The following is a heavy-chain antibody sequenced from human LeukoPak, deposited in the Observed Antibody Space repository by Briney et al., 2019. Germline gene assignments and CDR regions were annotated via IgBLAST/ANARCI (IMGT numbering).Heavy chain of an antibody. CDR2: LRWDGGRT. J-gene: IGHJ6*03. CDR3: AKGYSSSLYYYYMDV. CDR1: GFTFDDYA. Sequence: PGGTLRLSCAASGFTFDDYAMHCVPEAPGRGLEWGSLLRWDGGRTYYAASVKGRFTISRDNSKNSLYLQMNSLRAEDTALYYCAKGYSSSLYYYYMDVWGKGTTVTVSS. D-gene: IGHD6-6*01. V-gene: IGHV3-43D*04.